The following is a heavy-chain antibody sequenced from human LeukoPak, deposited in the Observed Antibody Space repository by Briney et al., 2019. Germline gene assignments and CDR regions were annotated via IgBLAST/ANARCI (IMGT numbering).Heavy chain of an antibody. V-gene: IGHV3-33*01. Sequence: GGSLRPSCAASGFTFSSYGMHWVRQAPGKGLEWVAVIWFDGSNKFYADSVKGRFTISRDNSKNTLYLQMNTLRAEDTAVYYCARDHQHTYTNYGDYWGQRTLVTVSS. J-gene: IGHJ4*02. D-gene: IGHD4-11*01. CDR1: GFTFSSYG. CDR3: ARDHQHTYTNYGDY. CDR2: IWFDGSNK.